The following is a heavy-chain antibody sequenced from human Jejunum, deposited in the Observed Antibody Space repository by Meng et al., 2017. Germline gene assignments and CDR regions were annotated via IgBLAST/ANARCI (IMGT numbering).Heavy chain of an antibody. CDR3: ARDPRTNWASRFFDN. V-gene: IGHV4-4*02. CDR2: ISRSGRA. J-gene: IGHJ4*02. Sequence: QMALQVSGQGLGGPSGTLSLTCAVSGGSVSTTDWWSWVRQPPGKGLEWIGEISRSGRANYNPSLKGRVTISLDRSMNLFSLKLDSVTAADAAVYYCARDPRTNWASRFFDNWGQGTLVTVSS. CDR1: GGSVSTTDW. D-gene: IGHD1/OR15-1a*01.